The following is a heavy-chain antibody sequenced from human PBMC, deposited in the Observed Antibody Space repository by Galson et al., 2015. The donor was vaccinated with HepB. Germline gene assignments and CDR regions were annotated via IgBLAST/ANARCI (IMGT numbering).Heavy chain of an antibody. Sequence: SLRLSCAASGFTFSNAWMNWVRQAPGKGLEWVGRIKSKTDGGTTDYAAPVKGRFTISRDDSKNTLYLQMNSLKTEDTAVYYCTFRGYCSSTSCPIRGWFDPWGQGTLVTVSS. J-gene: IGHJ5*02. CDR2: IKSKTDGGTT. D-gene: IGHD2-2*01. V-gene: IGHV3-15*07. CDR1: GFTFSNAW. CDR3: TFRGYCSSTSCPIRGWFDP.